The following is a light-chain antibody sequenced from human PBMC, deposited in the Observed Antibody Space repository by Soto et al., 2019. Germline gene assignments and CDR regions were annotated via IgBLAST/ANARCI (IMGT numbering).Light chain of an antibody. Sequence: QSALTQPASVSGSPGQSITISCTGTSSDVGGYNYVSWYQQHPGKAPQLMIYDVSNRSAGVSNRFSGSKSGNTASLTICVLHAEEEADYYCTSYTSSSTVVFGGGTKLTVL. CDR3: TSYTSSSTVV. CDR1: SSDVGGYNY. J-gene: IGLJ2*01. CDR2: DVS. V-gene: IGLV2-14*01.